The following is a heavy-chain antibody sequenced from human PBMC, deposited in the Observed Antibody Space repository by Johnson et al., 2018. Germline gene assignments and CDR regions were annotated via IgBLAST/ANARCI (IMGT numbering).Heavy chain of an antibody. CDR3: AKEGCPSCTSTSCCGVWGFDP. D-gene: IGHD2-2*01. J-gene: IGHJ5*02. Sequence: VQLVQSGGGLVQPGGSLRLSCAASGFTFSSYSMNWVSQAPGKGLEWVSSISSSSSYIYYADSVKGRFTISRDNSKNTLYLQMNSLRAEDRAVYDCAKEGCPSCTSTSCCGVWGFDPWGQGTLVTVSS. CDR1: GFTFSSYS. V-gene: IGHV3-21*06. CDR2: ISSSSSYI.